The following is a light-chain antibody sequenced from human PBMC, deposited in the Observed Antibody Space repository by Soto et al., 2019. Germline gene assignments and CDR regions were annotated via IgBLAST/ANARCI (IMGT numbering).Light chain of an antibody. CDR2: AAS. Sequence: DIKMTQSPSSMPASVGDTVTIICRASQDISRWLAWYQLKPGQAPKFLIYAASNLQNGGPSRFSGSGSGTDFTLTISSLQPEDFATYYCQQGNSFPVTFGQGTRLENK. CDR1: QDISRW. CDR3: QQGNSFPVT. J-gene: IGKJ5*01. V-gene: IGKV1D-12*01.